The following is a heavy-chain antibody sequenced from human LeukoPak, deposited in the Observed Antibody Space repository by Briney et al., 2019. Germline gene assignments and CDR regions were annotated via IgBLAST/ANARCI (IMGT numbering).Heavy chain of an antibody. V-gene: IGHV1-46*01. J-gene: IGHJ4*02. CDR1: GYTFTLYE. CDR3: ARDLFSSSWYGPYYFDY. CDR2: INPSGGTA. D-gene: IGHD6-13*01. Sequence: ASVKVPCKASGYTFTLYEMHWVRQAPGQGLEWMGIINPSGGTANYAQKLQGRVTVTRDTSTSTVYMELSSLRSEDTAVYYCARDLFSSSWYGPYYFDYWGQGTLVTVSS.